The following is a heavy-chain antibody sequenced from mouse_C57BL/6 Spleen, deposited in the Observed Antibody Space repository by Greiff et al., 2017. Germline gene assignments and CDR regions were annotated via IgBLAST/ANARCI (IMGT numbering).Heavy chain of an antibody. CDR1: GFTFTDYY. V-gene: IGHV7-3*01. D-gene: IGHD1-2*01. J-gene: IGHJ2*01. CDR3: ARSPITPYFDY. CDR2: IRNKANGYTT. Sequence: EVKLVESGGGLVQPGGSLSLSCAASGFTFTDYYMSWVRQPSGKALAWLGFIRNKANGYTTEYSASVKGRFTISRDNSQSILYLQMKALRAEDSATYYCARSPITPYFDYWGQGTTLTVSS.